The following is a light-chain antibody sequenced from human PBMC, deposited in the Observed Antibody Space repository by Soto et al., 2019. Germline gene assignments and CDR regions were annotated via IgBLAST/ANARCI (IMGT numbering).Light chain of an antibody. CDR3: QQYNSYSQT. Sequence: DIQMTQNPSTLSASVGDRITITCRASQTISSWLAWYQQKAGKAPKLLIYDASSLESGVPSRFSGSGSGTEFTLTISSLQPDDFATYYCQQYNSYSQTFGQGTKVDIK. V-gene: IGKV1-5*01. J-gene: IGKJ1*01. CDR2: DAS. CDR1: QTISSW.